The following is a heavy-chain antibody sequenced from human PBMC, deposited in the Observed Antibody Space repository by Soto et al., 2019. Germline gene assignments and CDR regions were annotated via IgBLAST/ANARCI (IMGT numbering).Heavy chain of an antibody. Sequence: SETLSLTCTVSGGSISSGGYYWSWVRQHPGKGLEWIGYIYYSGSTYYNPSLKSRVTISVDTSKNQFSLKLSSVTAADTAVYYCATMGTPATGLYFFDYWGQGSLVTVSS. J-gene: IGHJ4*02. V-gene: IGHV4-31*03. D-gene: IGHD2-15*01. CDR3: ATMGTPATGLYFFDY. CDR1: GGSISSGGYY. CDR2: IYYSGST.